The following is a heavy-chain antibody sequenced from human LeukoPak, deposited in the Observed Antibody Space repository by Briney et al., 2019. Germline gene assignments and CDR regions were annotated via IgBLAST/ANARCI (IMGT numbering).Heavy chain of an antibody. CDR3: ARRGYYYDSSAEFDI. Sequence: GGSLRLSCAASGSTFSSYWMSWVRQAPGKGLEWVANIKQDGSEKYYMDSVKGRFTISRDNAKNSLYLQMNSLRAEDTAVYYCARRGYYYDSSAEFDIWGQGTMVTVSS. V-gene: IGHV3-7*01. CDR1: GSTFSSYW. CDR2: IKQDGSEK. J-gene: IGHJ3*02. D-gene: IGHD3-22*01.